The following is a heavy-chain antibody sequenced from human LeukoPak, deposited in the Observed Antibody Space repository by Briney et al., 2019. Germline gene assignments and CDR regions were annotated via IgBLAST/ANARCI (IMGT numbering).Heavy chain of an antibody. CDR2: ISWNSGSI. CDR3: AKALYGSGSLDY. V-gene: IGHV3-9*01. Sequence: GRSLRLSCAASGFTFDDYAMPWVRQAPGKGLEWVSGISWNSGSIGYADSVKGRFTISRDNAKNSLYLQMNSLRAEDTALYYCAKALYGSGSLDYWGQGTLVTVSS. CDR1: GFTFDDYA. D-gene: IGHD3-10*01. J-gene: IGHJ4*02.